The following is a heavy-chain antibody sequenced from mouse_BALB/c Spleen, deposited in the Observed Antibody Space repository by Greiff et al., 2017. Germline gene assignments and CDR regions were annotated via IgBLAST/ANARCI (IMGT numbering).Heavy chain of an antibody. Sequence: EVHLVESGPSLVKPSQTLSLTCSVTGDSITSGYWNWIRKFPGNKLEYMGYISYSGSTYYNPSLKSRISITRDTSKNQYYLQLNSVTTEDTATYYGARGSILFYGSSYWYFDVWGAGTTVTGSS. CDR2: ISYSGST. V-gene: IGHV3-8*02. D-gene: IGHD1-1*01. CDR1: GDSITSGY. CDR3: ARGSILFYGSSYWYFDV. J-gene: IGHJ1*01.